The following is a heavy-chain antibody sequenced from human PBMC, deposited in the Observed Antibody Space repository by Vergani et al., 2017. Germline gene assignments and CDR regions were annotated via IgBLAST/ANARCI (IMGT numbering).Heavy chain of an antibody. CDR1: GFTFNKAW. V-gene: IGHV3-15*01. J-gene: IGHJ4*02. D-gene: IGHD3-10*01. CDR2: IKRKTDGGTT. Sequence: EVQLVESGGGLVKPGGSLRLSCAASGFTFNKAWMNWVRQAPGKGLEWVGRIKRKTDGGTTDYAAPVTGRFTISREDSKTTLYLEMNSLKTEDTAVYYCARRGVGYYGSGREWDYWGQGTLVTVSS. CDR3: ARRGVGYYGSGREWDY.